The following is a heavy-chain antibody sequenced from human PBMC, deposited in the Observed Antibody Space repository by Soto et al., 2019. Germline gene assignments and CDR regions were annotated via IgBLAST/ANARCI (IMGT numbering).Heavy chain of an antibody. CDR3: ARKDTTYSSGWKYYYGTDV. D-gene: IGHD6-19*01. J-gene: IGHJ6*02. V-gene: IGHV1-18*01. CDR1: GYTFTSYG. Sequence: ALVKVSCKASGYTFTSYGISWVRQAPGQGLEWMGWISAYNGNTNCAQKLQGRVTMTTDTSTSTAYMELRSLRSDDTAVSFCARKDTTYSSGWKYYYGTDVWGQGTTVTVSS. CDR2: ISAYNGNT.